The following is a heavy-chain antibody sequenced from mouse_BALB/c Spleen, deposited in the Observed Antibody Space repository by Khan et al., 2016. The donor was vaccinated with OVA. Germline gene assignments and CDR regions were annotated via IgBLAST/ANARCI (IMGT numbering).Heavy chain of an antibody. CDR2: IYPGGGYT. Sequence: VKLLESGAELVRPGTSVKMSCKAAGYTFTNYWIGWVKQRPGHGLEWIGDIYPGGGYTNYNEKFKGQATLTADTSSSTAYMQLRSLISRDSVLFCWASRGAAQATWDYFDYWGQGTTLTGSS. CDR1: GYTFTNYW. J-gene: IGHJ2*01. CDR3: ASRGAAQATWDYFDY. V-gene: IGHV1-63*02. D-gene: IGHD3-2*02.